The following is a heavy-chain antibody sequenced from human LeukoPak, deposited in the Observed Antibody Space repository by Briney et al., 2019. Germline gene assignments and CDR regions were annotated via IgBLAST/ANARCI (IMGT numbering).Heavy chain of an antibody. V-gene: IGHV4-59*01. CDR3: ARGTWELNY. Sequence: SETLSLTCTVSGGSMSPYHWGWIRQPPGKGLEWTGYIYYSGSTNYNPSLKSRVTISVDTSKNQFSLKLSSVTAADTAVYYCARGTWELNYWGQGTLVTVSS. CDR2: IYYSGST. J-gene: IGHJ4*02. CDR1: GGSMSPYH. D-gene: IGHD1-26*01.